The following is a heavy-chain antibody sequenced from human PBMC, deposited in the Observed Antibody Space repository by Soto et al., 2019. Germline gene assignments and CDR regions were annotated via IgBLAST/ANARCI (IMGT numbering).Heavy chain of an antibody. V-gene: IGHV3-15*07. D-gene: IGHD4-17*01. CDR2: IKSKTDGGTT. J-gene: IGHJ6*02. Sequence: EVQLVESGGGLVKPGGSLRLSCAASGFTFSNAWMNWVRQAPGKGLEWVGRIKSKTDGGTTDYAAPVKGRFTISRDDSKNTLYLQMNSLKTEDTAVYYCTTPPFDCGDLYYYYYGMDVWGQGTTVTVSS. CDR1: GFTFSNAW. CDR3: TTPPFDCGDLYYYYYGMDV.